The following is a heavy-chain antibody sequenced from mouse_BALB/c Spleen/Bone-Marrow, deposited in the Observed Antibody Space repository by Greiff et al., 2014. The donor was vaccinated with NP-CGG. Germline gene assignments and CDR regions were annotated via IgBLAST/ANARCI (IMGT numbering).Heavy chain of an antibody. CDR2: INPYNDVT. CDR1: GYKFTSYV. V-gene: IGHV1-14*01. J-gene: IGHJ2*01. Sequence: EVQLQQSGPELVKPGASVKMSCKASGYKFTSYVMLWVKQKPGQGLEWIGYINPYNDVTTYNEKFKGKASLTSDKSSSTAYMELSSLTSDDSAVYYCGRDYCRGSLDYWGQSTTLTVSS. D-gene: IGHD1-1*01. CDR3: GRDYCRGSLDY.